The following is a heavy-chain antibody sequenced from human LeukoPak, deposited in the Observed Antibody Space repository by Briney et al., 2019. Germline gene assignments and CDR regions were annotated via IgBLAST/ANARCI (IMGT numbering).Heavy chain of an antibody. Sequence: QPGGSLRLSCEASGFTFSSHWMSWVCQAPGKGLEWVAIIKQDGSEKDYVDSVTGRFTISRDNAKNSLYLQMNSLRDEDTAVYYCARDTSAWRYGMDVWGQGTTVTVSS. CDR1: GFTFSSHW. D-gene: IGHD6-19*01. V-gene: IGHV3-7*01. J-gene: IGHJ6*02. CDR3: ARDTSAWRYGMDV. CDR2: IKQDGSEK.